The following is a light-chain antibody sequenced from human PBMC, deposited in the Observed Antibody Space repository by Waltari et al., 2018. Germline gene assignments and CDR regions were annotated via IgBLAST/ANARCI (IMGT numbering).Light chain of an antibody. V-gene: IGKV1-39*01. Sequence: DIQMTQSPSSLSTSGGDSVTITCRASRGIDSYLNGYQQRPGRAPKLLIYNASTLQREVPPGFSGGSIGTDFTLTIHNLQPEDFATYFCQQSYSPPFTFRQATRLEI. CDR2: NAS. CDR1: RGIDSY. J-gene: IGKJ5*01. CDR3: QQSYSPPFT.